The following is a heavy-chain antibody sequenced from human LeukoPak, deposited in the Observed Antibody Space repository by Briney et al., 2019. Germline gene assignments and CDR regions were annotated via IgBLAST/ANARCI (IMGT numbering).Heavy chain of an antibody. Sequence: GGSLRLSCAASGFTFSSYWMNWVRQPPGEGLEWVANIKRDGNEKNYVDSVKGRFSISRDNAKNSLYLQMDSLRAEDTAVYYCAKEGAYPIISYDSWGQGALVTVPS. J-gene: IGHJ5*01. D-gene: IGHD1-14*01. CDR1: GFTFSSYW. V-gene: IGHV3-7*01. CDR3: AKEGAYPIISYDS. CDR2: IKRDGNEK.